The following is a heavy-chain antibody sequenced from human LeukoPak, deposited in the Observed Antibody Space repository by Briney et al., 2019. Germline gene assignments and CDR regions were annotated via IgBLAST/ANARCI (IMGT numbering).Heavy chain of an antibody. CDR3: AKGVKVPLLRYFSYYMDV. V-gene: IGHV3-30*18. J-gene: IGHJ6*03. D-gene: IGHD3-9*01. CDR1: GFTFSSYG. Sequence: GGSLRLSCAASGFTFSSYGMHWVRQAPGKGLEWVAVISYDGSNKYYADSVKGRFTISRDNSKNTLYLQMNSLRAEDTAVYYCAKGVKVPLLRYFSYYMDVWGKGTTVTISS. CDR2: ISYDGSNK.